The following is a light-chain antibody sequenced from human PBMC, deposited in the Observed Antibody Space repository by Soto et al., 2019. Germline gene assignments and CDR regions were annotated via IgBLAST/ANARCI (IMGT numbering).Light chain of an antibody. Sequence: EIVMTQSPAILSVSPRERATLSCRASQSVSSNLAWYQQKPGQTPRLLIYGASTRATGIPARFSGSGSGTEFTLTISSLQSEDFAIYYCQQYNNWLMLSFGGGTKVDIK. CDR2: GAS. J-gene: IGKJ4*01. CDR1: QSVSSN. CDR3: QQYNNWLMLS. V-gene: IGKV3-15*01.